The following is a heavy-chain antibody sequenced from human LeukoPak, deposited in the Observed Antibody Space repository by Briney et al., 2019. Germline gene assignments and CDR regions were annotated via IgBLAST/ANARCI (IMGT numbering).Heavy chain of an antibody. Sequence: GGSLRLSCAASGFTLSSYWMHWVRQAPGKGLVWVSRINGDGRITTYADSVKGRFTISRDNAENSLYLQMNSLRAEDTAVYYCARDLPTGTYRAYFDNWGQGTLVTVSS. J-gene: IGHJ4*02. CDR2: INGDGRIT. CDR1: GFTLSSYW. V-gene: IGHV3-74*01. CDR3: ARDLPTGTYRAYFDN. D-gene: IGHD1-26*01.